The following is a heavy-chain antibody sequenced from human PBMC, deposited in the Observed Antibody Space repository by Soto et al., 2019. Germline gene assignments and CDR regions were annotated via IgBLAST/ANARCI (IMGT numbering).Heavy chain of an antibody. Sequence: ASVKVSCKASGYTFTSYGMHWVRQAPGQRLERMGWINAGNGNTKYSQKFQGRVTITRDTSASTAYMELSSLRSEDTSVYYCAIVIENVTDYYDSSGYRNWFDPWGQGTLVTVSS. CDR3: AIVIENVTDYYDSSGYRNWFDP. J-gene: IGHJ5*02. D-gene: IGHD3-22*01. CDR2: INAGNGNT. CDR1: GYTFTSYG. V-gene: IGHV1-3*01.